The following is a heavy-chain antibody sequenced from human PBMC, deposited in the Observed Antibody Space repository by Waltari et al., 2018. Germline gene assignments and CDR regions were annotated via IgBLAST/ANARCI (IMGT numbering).Heavy chain of an antibody. CDR2: IYYSGST. Sequence: QVQLQESGPGLVKPSETLSLTCTVSGGSISSYYWSWIRQPPGKGLEWIGYIYYSGSTNYNPSLKSRVTISVDTSKNQFSLKLSSVTAADTAVYYCARDYLRGGGFDYWGQGTLVTVSS. CDR1: GGSISSYY. J-gene: IGHJ4*02. D-gene: IGHD3-10*02. CDR3: ARDYLRGGGFDY. V-gene: IGHV4-59*01.